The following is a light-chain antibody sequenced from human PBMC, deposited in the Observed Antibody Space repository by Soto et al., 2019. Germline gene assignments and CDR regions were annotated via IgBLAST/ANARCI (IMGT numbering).Light chain of an antibody. CDR2: GAS. Sequence: DLQMPQSPSSLYASVGDRVTITCRASHSIDFYLNWYQQKPGQAPTLLIYGASNLQSGVPSRFSGRGYATEFSLTIRSLQPEDFATYCCQQPDQNSWTFGTWTKVAV. CDR3: QQPDQNSWT. V-gene: IGKV1-39*01. CDR1: HSIDFY. J-gene: IGKJ3*01.